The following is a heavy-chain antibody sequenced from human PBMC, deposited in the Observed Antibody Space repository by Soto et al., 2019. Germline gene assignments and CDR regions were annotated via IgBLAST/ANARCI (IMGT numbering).Heavy chain of an antibody. D-gene: IGHD3-10*01. V-gene: IGHV3-30*18. CDR2: ISYDGSNK. J-gene: IGHJ6*02. Sequence: QVQLVESGGGVVQPGRSLRLSCAASGFTFSSYGMHWVRQAPGKGLEWVAVISYDGSNKYYADSMKGRFTISKDNSKNTMYLQMNSLRAEDTAVYYCAKDMVRGVIMKSGMDVWGQGTKVTVSS. CDR1: GFTFSSYG. CDR3: AKDMVRGVIMKSGMDV.